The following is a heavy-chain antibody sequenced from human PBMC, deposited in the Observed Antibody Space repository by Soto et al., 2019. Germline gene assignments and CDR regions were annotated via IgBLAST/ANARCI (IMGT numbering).Heavy chain of an antibody. J-gene: IGHJ6*02. Sequence: EVQLVESGGGLVKPGGSLRLSCAASGFTFSNAWMSWVRQAPGKGLEWVGRIKSKTDGGTTDYAAPVKGRFTISRDDSKNTLYLQMNSLKTEDTAVYYCTTATYYYCGMDVWGQGTTVTVSS. CDR1: GFTFSNAW. V-gene: IGHV3-15*01. CDR3: TTATYYYCGMDV. CDR2: IKSKTDGGTT.